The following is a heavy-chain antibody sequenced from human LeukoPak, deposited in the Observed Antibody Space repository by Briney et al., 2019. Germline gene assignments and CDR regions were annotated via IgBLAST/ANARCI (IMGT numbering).Heavy chain of an antibody. CDR3: AREGVAGPFDY. CDR2: INHSGST. J-gene: IGHJ4*02. CDR1: GGSFSGYY. Sequence: SETLSLTCAVYGGSFSGYYWSWIRQPPGKGLEWIGEINHSGSTNYNPSLKSRVTISVDTSKNQFSPKLSSVTAADTAVYYCAREGVAGPFDYWGQGTLVTVSS. V-gene: IGHV4-34*01. D-gene: IGHD6-19*01.